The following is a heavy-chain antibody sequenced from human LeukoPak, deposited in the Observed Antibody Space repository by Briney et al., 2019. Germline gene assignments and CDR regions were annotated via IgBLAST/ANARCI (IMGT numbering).Heavy chain of an antibody. CDR3: AKSAKKGIAVAYDAFDI. J-gene: IGHJ3*02. Sequence: PGGSLRLSCAASGFTFSTYAMSWVRQAPGKGLEWVSGISGSGGSTYYADSVKGRFTISRDNSKNTLYLQMNSLRAEDTAVYYCAKSAKKGIAVAYDAFDIWGQGTIVTVSS. D-gene: IGHD6-19*01. CDR1: GFTFSTYA. V-gene: IGHV3-23*01. CDR2: ISGSGGST.